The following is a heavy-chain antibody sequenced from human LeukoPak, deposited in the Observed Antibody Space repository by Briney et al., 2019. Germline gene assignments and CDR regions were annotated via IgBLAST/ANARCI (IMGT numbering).Heavy chain of an antibody. D-gene: IGHD4-23*01. Sequence: GGSLRLSCTVSGFTVSSNSMSWVRQAPGKGLERVSFIYSDNTHYSDSVKGRFTISRDNSKNTLYLQMNCLRAEDTVVYYGARDGYGGNSAPNDYWGQGTLVTVSS. CDR3: ARDGYGGNSAPNDY. V-gene: IGHV3-53*01. CDR2: IYSDNT. CDR1: GFTVSSNS. J-gene: IGHJ4*02.